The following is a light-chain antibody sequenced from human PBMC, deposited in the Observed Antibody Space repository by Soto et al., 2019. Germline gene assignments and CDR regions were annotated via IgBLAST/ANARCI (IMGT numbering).Light chain of an antibody. CDR2: GPS. CDR1: QSVLKNY. J-gene: IGKJ1*01. V-gene: IGKV3-20*01. Sequence: EIVLTQSPGTLSLSPGERATLSCRASQSVLKNYLAWYQQKPGQAPRLLIYGPSSRATGIPDRFTGSGSGTDFTLSISRLEPEDFAVYYCHQYATSPQTFGQGTKVEIK. CDR3: HQYATSPQT.